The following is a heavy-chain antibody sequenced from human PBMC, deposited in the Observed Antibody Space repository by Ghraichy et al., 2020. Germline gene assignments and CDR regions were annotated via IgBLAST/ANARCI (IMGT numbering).Heavy chain of an antibody. J-gene: IGHJ4*02. Sequence: LSLTCAASGFTFSNYWMSWVRQAPGKGLEWVANIKQDGSEKYYVDSVKGRFTISRDNAKNSLYLQMNSLRAEDTAVYYCARDLGLTQYYDTSGSSLDYWGQGSLVIVSS. CDR3: ARDLGLTQYYDTSGSSLDY. CDR1: GFTFSNYW. V-gene: IGHV3-7*03. D-gene: IGHD3-22*01. CDR2: IKQDGSEK.